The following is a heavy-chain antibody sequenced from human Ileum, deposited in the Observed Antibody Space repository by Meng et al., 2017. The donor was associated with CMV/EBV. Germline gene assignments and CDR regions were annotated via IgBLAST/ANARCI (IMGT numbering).Heavy chain of an antibody. CDR2: TYYRSKWYD. D-gene: IGHD4/OR15-4a*01. Sequence: QQSGPGFVTPSPTSPLTCAICGDTVSSNIAAWSWIRQSPSRGLEWLGRTYYRSKWYDDYAVSVKSRVTITPDTSKNRFSLHLNSVSPEDTAIYFCAREMGAHDYWGQGTLVTVSS. V-gene: IGHV6-1*01. CDR3: AREMGAHDY. CDR1: GDTVSSNIAA. J-gene: IGHJ4*02.